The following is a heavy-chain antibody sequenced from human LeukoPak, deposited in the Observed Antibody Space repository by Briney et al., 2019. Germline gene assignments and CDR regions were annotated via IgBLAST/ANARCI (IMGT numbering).Heavy chain of an antibody. V-gene: IGHV3-64D*09. CDR3: VKDLSGRYTFDY. CDR2: INDNGRRT. Sequence: RGSLRLSCSASGFTFSSNAMHWVRQAPGKGLEYVSGINDNGRRTHYGDSLKGRFTISRDNSKNTLYLQMRTLRDEDTAMYYCVKDLSGRYTFDYWGQGTLVTVSS. CDR1: GFTFSSNA. D-gene: IGHD1-26*01. J-gene: IGHJ4*02.